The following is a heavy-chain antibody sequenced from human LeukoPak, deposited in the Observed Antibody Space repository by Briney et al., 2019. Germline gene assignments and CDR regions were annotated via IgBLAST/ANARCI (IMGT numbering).Heavy chain of an antibody. D-gene: IGHD2-21*01. CDR3: ARDHPNCVGTDCLLFDY. CDR2: ITRGGAGT. CDR1: GFTFSGYA. V-gene: IGHV3-23*01. J-gene: IGHJ4*02. Sequence: TGGSLRLSCAASGFTFSGYAMSWVRQAPGKGLEWVSTITRGGAGTYYADSVKGRFTISRDNSKNTLYLRVNSLRAEDTAVYHCARDHPNCVGTDCLLFDYWGQGTLVTVSS.